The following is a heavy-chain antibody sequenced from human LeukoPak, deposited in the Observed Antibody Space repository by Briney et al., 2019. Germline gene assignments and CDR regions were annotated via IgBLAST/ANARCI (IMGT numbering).Heavy chain of an antibody. CDR3: AKEGWFGELSGY. CDR1: GFTFSSYG. CDR2: ISYGGSNK. D-gene: IGHD3-10*01. J-gene: IGHJ4*02. V-gene: IGHV3-30*18. Sequence: GGSLRLSCAASGFTFSSYGMHWVRQAPGKGLEWVAVISYGGSNKYYADSVKGRFTISRDNSKNTLYLQMNSLRAEDTAVYYCAKEGWFGELSGYWGQGTLVTVSS.